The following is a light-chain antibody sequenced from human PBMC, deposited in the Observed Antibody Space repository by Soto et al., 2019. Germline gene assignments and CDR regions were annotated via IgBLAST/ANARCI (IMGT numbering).Light chain of an antibody. CDR3: QQYNNWHPVT. J-gene: IGKJ1*01. CDR2: GAS. CDR1: QSVSSN. V-gene: IGKV3-15*01. Sequence: EIVLTQSPATLSVSPGERATLSCRASQSVSSNLAWYQQKPGQAPRLLIYGASTRANGIPARFSGSGSGTEFTLTISSLQSEDFAVYYCQQYNNWHPVTFGQGTKVDIK.